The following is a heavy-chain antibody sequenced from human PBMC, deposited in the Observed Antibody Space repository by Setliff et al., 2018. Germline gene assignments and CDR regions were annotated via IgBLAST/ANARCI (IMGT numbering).Heavy chain of an antibody. CDR2: INPSSGRT. J-gene: IGHJ3*02. D-gene: IGHD3-22*01. CDR3: ARDVFPYHYEGAFDI. Sequence: ASVKVSCKASGYTFTSHYMHRVRQAPGLGLEWMGTINPSSGRTSYAQKFQGRVTMTRDTSTSTVYMELSSLRSEDTAVYYCARDVFPYHYEGAFDIWGQGTMVTVSS. V-gene: IGHV1-46*01. CDR1: GYTFTSHY.